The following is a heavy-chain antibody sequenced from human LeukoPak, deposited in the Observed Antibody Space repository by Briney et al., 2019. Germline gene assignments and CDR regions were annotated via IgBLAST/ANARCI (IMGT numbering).Heavy chain of an antibody. D-gene: IGHD3-10*01. CDR1: GGSFSAYDY. CDR2: FNHNGIT. CDR3: ARGNRRLGYYGSGPRLPFDS. J-gene: IGHJ4*02. V-gene: IGHV4-34*01. Sequence: PSETLSLTCGVYGGSFSAYDYWIWIRQPPGKGLEWIGEFNHNGITSYNPSLKSRVTISIDTSKNQFSLKLNSVTAADTAVYYCARGNRRLGYYGSGPRLPFDSWGQGTLVTVSS.